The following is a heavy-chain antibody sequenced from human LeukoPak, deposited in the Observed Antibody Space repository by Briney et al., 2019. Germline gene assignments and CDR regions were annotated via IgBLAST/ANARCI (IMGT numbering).Heavy chain of an antibody. J-gene: IGHJ6*02. CDR3: ARIPGGYYYGMDV. D-gene: IGHD3-16*01. V-gene: IGHV3-48*02. CDR2: ISSRSSNI. CDR1: GFTFSSYS. Sequence: PGGSLRLSCAASGFTFSSYSMNWVRQAPGKGLEWVSYISSRSSNIYYADSVKGRFTISRDNAKNSLYLQMSSLRDEDTAVYYCARIPGGYYYGMDVWGQGTTVTVSS.